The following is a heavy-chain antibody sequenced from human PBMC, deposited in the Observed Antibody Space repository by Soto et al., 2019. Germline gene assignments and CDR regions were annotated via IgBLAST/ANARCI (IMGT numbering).Heavy chain of an antibody. CDR1: GGSFSGYY. Sequence: SETLSLTCAVYGGSFSGYYWSWIRQPPGKGLEWIGYIYYSGSTNYNPSLKSRVTISVDTSKNQFSLKLSSVTAADTAVYYCARAHDSSGYYPFYYWGQGTLVTVSS. CDR2: IYYSGST. J-gene: IGHJ4*02. V-gene: IGHV4-59*01. CDR3: ARAHDSSGYYPFYY. D-gene: IGHD3-22*01.